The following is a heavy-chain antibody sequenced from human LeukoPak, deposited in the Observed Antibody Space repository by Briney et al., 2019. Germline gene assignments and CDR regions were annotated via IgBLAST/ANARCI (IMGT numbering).Heavy chain of an antibody. CDR2: IYYSGST. CDR1: GGSISSSSYY. J-gene: IGHJ6*03. V-gene: IGHV4-39*07. D-gene: IGHD3-9*01. CDR3: ARLRRPSLYDILSYYYYYMDV. Sequence: SQALSLTCTVSGGSISSSSYYWGWIRQPPGKGLEWIGSIYYSGSTYYNPSLKSRVTISVDTSKNQFSLKLSSVTAADTAVYYCARLRRPSLYDILSYYYYYMDVWGKGTTVTISS.